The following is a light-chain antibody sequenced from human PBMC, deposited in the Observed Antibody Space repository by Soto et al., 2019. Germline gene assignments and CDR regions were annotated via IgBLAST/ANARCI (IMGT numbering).Light chain of an antibody. V-gene: IGKV3-15*01. J-gene: IGKJ1*01. CDR3: QQYSNWPRGS. CDR2: DTS. Sequence: ETVMTQSPATLSVSPGERATLSCRASQNITSDLAWYQQKPGHPPSLLIFDTSTRATGVPARFSGSGFRTEFTLTISSLQSEDFAVYYCQQYSNWPRGSFGQGTKVEMK. CDR1: QNITSD.